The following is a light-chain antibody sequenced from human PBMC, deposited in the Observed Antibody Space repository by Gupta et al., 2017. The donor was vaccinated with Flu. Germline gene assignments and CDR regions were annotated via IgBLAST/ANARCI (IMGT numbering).Light chain of an antibody. CDR2: DVS. Sequence: MLLTQSPATLSLSPGEVASLSCRTSQRIRSRFLAWYQQRRGQAPTLLTYDVSTRAPGVPDRFSGSASGTDFTLTITGVEPEESALYFCQQYETSPRTFGQGTKL. CDR3: QQYETSPRT. V-gene: IGKV3D-20*01. J-gene: IGKJ2*01. CDR1: QRIRSRF.